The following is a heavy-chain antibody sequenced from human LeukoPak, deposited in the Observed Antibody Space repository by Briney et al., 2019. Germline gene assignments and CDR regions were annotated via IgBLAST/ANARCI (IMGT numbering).Heavy chain of an antibody. Sequence: GGSLRLSCAASGFTFSSYAMSRVRQAPGKGLEWVSAISGSGGSTYYADSVKGRFTISRDNSKNTLYLQMNSLRAEDTAVYYCAKDLVVVPAAHDAFDIWGQGTMVTVSS. V-gene: IGHV3-23*01. CDR3: AKDLVVVPAAHDAFDI. CDR1: GFTFSSYA. D-gene: IGHD2-2*01. J-gene: IGHJ3*02. CDR2: ISGSGGST.